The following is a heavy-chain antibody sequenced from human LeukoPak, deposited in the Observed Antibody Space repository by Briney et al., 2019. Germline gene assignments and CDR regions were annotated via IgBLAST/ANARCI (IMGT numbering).Heavy chain of an antibody. CDR1: GGSISSSSYY. Sequence: SETLSLTCTVSGGSISSSSYYWGWIRQPPGKGLGWIGSIYYSGSTYYNPSLKSRVTISVDTSKNQFSLKLSSVTAADTAVYYCARGRPYYVWGSLWNYWGQGTLVTVSS. V-gene: IGHV4-39*07. J-gene: IGHJ4*02. CDR3: ARGRPYYVWGSLWNY. CDR2: IYYSGST. D-gene: IGHD3-16*01.